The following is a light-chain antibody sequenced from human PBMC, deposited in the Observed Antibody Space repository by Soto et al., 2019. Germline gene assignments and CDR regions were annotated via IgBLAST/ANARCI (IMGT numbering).Light chain of an antibody. J-gene: IGKJ1*01. V-gene: IGKV1-13*02. CDR3: QQRSNWPRT. CDR1: QGISNY. Sequence: IQMTQSPSSLSACVGDRVTITFRASQGISNYLAWYQQKPGKAPNLLIYDVSSFESGVSSRFSGSGSGTDFTLTISSLEPEDLAVYYCQQRSNWPRTFGQGTKVDI. CDR2: DVS.